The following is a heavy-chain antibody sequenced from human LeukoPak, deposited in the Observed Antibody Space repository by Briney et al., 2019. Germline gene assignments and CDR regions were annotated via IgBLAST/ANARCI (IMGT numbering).Heavy chain of an antibody. Sequence: PGGSLRLSCAASGFTVSSNYKSWVRQAPGKGLEWVSVIYSGGSTYYADSVKGRFTISRDNSKNTVYLQMNSLRVEDTAVYYCAREVDNWFDAWGQGTLVTVSS. V-gene: IGHV3-53*01. CDR1: GFTVSSNY. CDR3: AREVDNWFDA. D-gene: IGHD5-12*01. CDR2: IYSGGST. J-gene: IGHJ5*02.